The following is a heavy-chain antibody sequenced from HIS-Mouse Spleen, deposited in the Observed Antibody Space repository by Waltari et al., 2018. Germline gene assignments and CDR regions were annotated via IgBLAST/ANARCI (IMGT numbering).Heavy chain of an antibody. CDR2: IDWDDDK. CDR1: GFSLSTSGMC. J-gene: IGHJ4*02. CDR3: ARIAEGYSSGWYAFDY. D-gene: IGHD6-19*01. Sequence: QVTLRESGPALVKPTQTLTLTCTFSGFSLSTSGMCVSWIRQPPGKALEWLARIDWDDDKYYSTSLQTSLTISKDTSKNQVGLTMTNMDPVDTATYYCARIAEGYSSGWYAFDYWGQGTLVTVSS. V-gene: IGHV2-70*15.